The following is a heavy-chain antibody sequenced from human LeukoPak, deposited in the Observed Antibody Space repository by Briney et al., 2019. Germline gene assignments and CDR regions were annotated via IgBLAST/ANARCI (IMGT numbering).Heavy chain of an antibody. Sequence: GGSVRLSCAASGFSFSSYGMHWVRQSPGKGLEWVAVIWNDGSSKYYVDSVKGRFTISRDNSKNTLYLQMDSLRGDDTAVYYCAKPTRGSGGSFLIDYWGQGTLVTVSS. J-gene: IGHJ4*02. CDR2: IWNDGSSK. V-gene: IGHV3-33*06. D-gene: IGHD2-15*01. CDR1: GFSFSSYG. CDR3: AKPTRGSGGSFLIDY.